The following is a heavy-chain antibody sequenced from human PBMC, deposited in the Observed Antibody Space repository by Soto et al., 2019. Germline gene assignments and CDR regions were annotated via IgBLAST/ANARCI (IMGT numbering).Heavy chain of an antibody. D-gene: IGHD4-17*01. CDR3: ATGGYYGRPPNWFDP. CDR1: GGTFSSYA. J-gene: IGHJ5*02. CDR2: IIPIFGTA. Sequence: GASVKVSCKASGGTFSSYAISWVRQAPGQGLEWMGGIIPIFGTANYAQKFQGRVTITADESTSTAYMELSSLRSEDTAVYYCATGGYYGRPPNWFDPLGQGTLVTVSS. V-gene: IGHV1-69*13.